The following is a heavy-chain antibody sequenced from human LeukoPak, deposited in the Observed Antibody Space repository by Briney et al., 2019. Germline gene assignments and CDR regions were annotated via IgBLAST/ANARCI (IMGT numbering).Heavy chain of an antibody. D-gene: IGHD1-14*01. CDR3: ARDQTQAGPTTVDY. CDR2: ISADGTNT. V-gene: IGHV3-74*03. Sequence: PGGSLRLSCVASGFTFSNSWMHWVRQAPGKGLLRVSRISADGTNTKYADSVKGRFTISRDNAKNTLYLQMNTLRAEDTAVYYCARDQTQAGPTTVDYWGQGTLVTVSS. CDR1: GFTFSNSW. J-gene: IGHJ4*02.